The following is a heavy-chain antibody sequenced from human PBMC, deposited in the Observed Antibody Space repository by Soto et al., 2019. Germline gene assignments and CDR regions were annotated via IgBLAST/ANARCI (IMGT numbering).Heavy chain of an antibody. D-gene: IGHD1-26*01. Sequence: ASVKVSCKASGYTFTTYAIHWVRQAPGQRLEWMGWINAGNGNTKYSRKFQGRVTITRDTSASTAYMELRSLRSDDTAVYYCARDLGGQIVDYWGQGTLVTVS. CDR1: GYTFTTYA. V-gene: IGHV1-3*01. J-gene: IGHJ4*02. CDR2: INAGNGNT. CDR3: ARDLGGQIVDY.